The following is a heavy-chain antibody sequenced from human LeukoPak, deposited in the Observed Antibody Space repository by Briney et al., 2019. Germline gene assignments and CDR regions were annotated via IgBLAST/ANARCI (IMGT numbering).Heavy chain of an antibody. V-gene: IGHV4-30-4*07. CDR2: IYYSGST. CDR1: GGSISSGGYS. J-gene: IGHJ3*02. CDR3: ARDRSSGYYSDAFDI. Sequence: SETLSLTCAVSGGSISSGGYSWSWIRQPPGKGLEWIGYIYYSGSTYYNPSLKSRVTISVDTSKNQFSLKLSSVTAADMAVYYCARDRSSGYYSDAFDIWGQGTMVTVSS. D-gene: IGHD3-22*01.